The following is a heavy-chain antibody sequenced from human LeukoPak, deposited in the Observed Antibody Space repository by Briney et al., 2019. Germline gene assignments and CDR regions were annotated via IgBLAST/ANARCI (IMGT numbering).Heavy chain of an antibody. Sequence: GGSLRLSCAASGFTFSSYTMHWVRQAPGKGLEWVSSISSSSSYIYYADSVKGRFTISRDNAKNSLHLQMNSLRAEDTAVYYCARDLSDSSPYDYWGQGTLVTVSS. CDR2: ISSSSSYI. CDR3: ARDLSDSSPYDY. CDR1: GFTFSSYT. D-gene: IGHD3-22*01. J-gene: IGHJ4*02. V-gene: IGHV3-21*01.